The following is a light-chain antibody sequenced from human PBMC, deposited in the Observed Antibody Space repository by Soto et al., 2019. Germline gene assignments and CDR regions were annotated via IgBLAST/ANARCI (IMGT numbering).Light chain of an antibody. V-gene: IGLV2-14*01. CDR2: EVG. Sequence: QSALTQPASVSGSPGQSITISCAGTSSDVGAYNYVSWYQQHPGKAPKLVIYEVGDRPSGVSNRFSGSKSGNTASLTISGLQAEDEADYYCSSYTSSTTQVFGGWTKLTVL. CDR3: SSYTSSTTQV. J-gene: IGLJ3*02. CDR1: SSDVGAYNY.